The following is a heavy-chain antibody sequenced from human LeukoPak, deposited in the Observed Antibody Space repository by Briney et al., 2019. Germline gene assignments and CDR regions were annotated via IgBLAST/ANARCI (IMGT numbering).Heavy chain of an antibody. Sequence: GRSLRLSCAASRFTFSSSAMSWVRQAPGKGLEWVSAISGSGGSTYYADSVKGRFTISRDNSKNTLYLQMNSLRAEDTAVYYCAKGPTIFGVVIIPEYYYGMDVWGQGTTVTVSS. J-gene: IGHJ6*02. CDR3: AKGPTIFGVVIIPEYYYGMDV. D-gene: IGHD3-3*01. CDR2: ISGSGGST. CDR1: RFTFSSSA. V-gene: IGHV3-23*01.